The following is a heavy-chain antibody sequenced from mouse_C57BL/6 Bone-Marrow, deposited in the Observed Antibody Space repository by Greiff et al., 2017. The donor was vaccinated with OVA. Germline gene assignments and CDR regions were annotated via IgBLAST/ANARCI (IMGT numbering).Heavy chain of an antibody. CDR2: ISYDGSN. J-gene: IGHJ4*01. CDR3: ARGIYYYAMDY. Sequence: EVKLMESGPGLVKPSQSLSLTCSVTGYSITSGYYWNWIRQFPGNKLEWMGYISYDGSNNYNPSLKNRISITRDTSKNQFFLKLNSVTTEDTATYYCARGIYYYAMDYWGQGTSVTVSS. CDR1: GYSITSGYY. V-gene: IGHV3-6*01.